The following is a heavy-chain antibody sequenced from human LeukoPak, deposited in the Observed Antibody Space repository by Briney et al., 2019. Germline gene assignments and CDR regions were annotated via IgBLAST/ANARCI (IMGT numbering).Heavy chain of an antibody. V-gene: IGHV4-31*03. CDR3: ARAPGGDSPTGPYYYYGMDV. CDR2: IYYSGST. Sequence: SQTLSLTCTVSGGSISSGGYYWSWIRQHPGKGLEWIGYIYYSGSTYYNPSLKSRVTISVDTSKNQFSLKLSSVTAADTAVYYCARAPGGDSPTGPYYYYGMDVWGQGTTVTVSS. CDR1: GGSISSGGYY. J-gene: IGHJ6*02. D-gene: IGHD2-21*02.